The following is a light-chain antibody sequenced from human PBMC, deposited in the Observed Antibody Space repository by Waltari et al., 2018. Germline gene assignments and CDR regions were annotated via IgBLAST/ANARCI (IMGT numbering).Light chain of an antibody. Sequence: DIQMTQSPSSLSASVGDRVTITCQASQDISNYLNWYHQKPGKAPKLLIYDSSNLETGVPSRFSGSGPGTDFTFTISSLQPEDIATYYCQQYDNLPGYTFGQGTKLEIK. J-gene: IGKJ2*01. V-gene: IGKV1-33*01. CDR2: DSS. CDR3: QQYDNLPGYT. CDR1: QDISNY.